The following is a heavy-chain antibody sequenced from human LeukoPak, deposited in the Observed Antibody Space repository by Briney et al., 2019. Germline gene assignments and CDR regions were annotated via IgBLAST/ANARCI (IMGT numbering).Heavy chain of an antibody. Sequence: ASVKVSCKASGYTFTSYGISWVRQAPGQGLEWMGWISAYNGNTNYAQKLQGRVTMTTDTSTSTAYMELRSLRSDDTAVYYCARDTRIYDYYGSGSYYNLDYWGQGNLVTVSS. CDR2: ISAYNGNT. D-gene: IGHD3-10*01. J-gene: IGHJ4*02. CDR3: ARDTRIYDYYGSGSYYNLDY. V-gene: IGHV1-18*01. CDR1: GYTFTSYG.